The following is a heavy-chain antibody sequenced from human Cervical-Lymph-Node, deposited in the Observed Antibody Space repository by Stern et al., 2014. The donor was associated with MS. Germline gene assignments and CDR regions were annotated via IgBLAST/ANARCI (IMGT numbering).Heavy chain of an antibody. J-gene: IGHJ5*02. CDR3: AKHADSAGGA. Sequence: EVQLVESGGGLVQPGGSLRLSCEASGFTFSDSFMDWVRQAPGKGLEWVGRIRNKGSSYTTQYVASVEGRFTISRDDSKKSVFVEMNSLKTEDTAVYYCAKHADSAGGAWGQGTLVTVSS. CDR2: IRNKGSSYTT. CDR1: GFTFSDSF. V-gene: IGHV3-72*01. D-gene: IGHD3-10*01.